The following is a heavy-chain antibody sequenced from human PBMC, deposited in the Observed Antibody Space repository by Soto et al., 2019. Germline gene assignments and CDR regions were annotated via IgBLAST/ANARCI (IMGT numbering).Heavy chain of an antibody. J-gene: IGHJ4*02. CDR2: ISASGRIT. Sequence: EVQLLESGGGLVQPGGSLRLSCAASGFTFSSYAMSWVRQAPGKGLEWVSVISASGRITYYADSVTGRFTISRDNSKKTMYLQLNSLRAEDTAVYYWAKYLFDNGTSRNTFDYWGQGTLITVSS. V-gene: IGHV3-23*01. D-gene: IGHD1-7*01. CDR1: GFTFSSYA. CDR3: AKYLFDNGTSRNTFDY.